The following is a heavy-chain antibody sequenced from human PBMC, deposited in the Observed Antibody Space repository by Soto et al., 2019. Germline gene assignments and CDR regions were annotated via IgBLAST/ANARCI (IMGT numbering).Heavy chain of an antibody. CDR2: INHSGST. V-gene: IGHV4-34*01. CDR3: ARARRKGYCSGGSCYSHYYYYMDV. CDR1: GGSFSGYY. D-gene: IGHD2-15*01. J-gene: IGHJ6*03. Sequence: QVQLQQWGAGLLKPSETLSLTCAVYGGSFSGYYWSWIRQPPGKGLEWIGEINHSGSTNYNTSLKSRVTISVDTSKNQFSLKLSSVTAADTAVYYCARARRKGYCSGGSCYSHYYYYMDVWGKGTTVTVSS.